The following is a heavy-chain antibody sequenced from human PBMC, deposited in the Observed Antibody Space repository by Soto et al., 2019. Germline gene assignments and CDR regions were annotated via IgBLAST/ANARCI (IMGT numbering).Heavy chain of an antibody. J-gene: IGHJ4*02. CDR3: AKDNHVLLWFWSREKNYFDY. V-gene: IGHV3-23*01. CDR1: GFTFISYA. D-gene: IGHD3-10*01. CDR2: ISGSGGST. Sequence: GGSLILSCAASGFTFISYAMSWVRQAPGKGLEWVSAISGSGGSTYYADSVKGRFTISRDNSKNTLYLQMNSLRAEDTAVYYCAKDNHVLLWFWSREKNYFDYWGQGT.